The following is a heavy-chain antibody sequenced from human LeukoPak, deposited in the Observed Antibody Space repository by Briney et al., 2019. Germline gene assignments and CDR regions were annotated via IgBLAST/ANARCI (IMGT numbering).Heavy chain of an antibody. CDR3: AKDMVRGVIINYFDY. V-gene: IGHV3-23*01. Sequence: GGSLRLSCAASGFTFSSYAMSWVRQAPGKGLEWVSAISGSGGNTYYADSVKGRFTISRDNSKNTLYLQMNSLRAEDTAVYYCAKDMVRGVIINYFDYWGQGTLVTVSS. CDR1: GFTFSSYA. CDR2: ISGSGGNT. D-gene: IGHD3-10*01. J-gene: IGHJ4*02.